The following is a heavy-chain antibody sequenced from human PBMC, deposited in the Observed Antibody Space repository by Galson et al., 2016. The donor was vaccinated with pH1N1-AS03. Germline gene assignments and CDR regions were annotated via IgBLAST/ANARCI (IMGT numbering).Heavy chain of an antibody. V-gene: IGHV3-21*06. CDR3: AVSPSVKAPPYY. CDR1: GFTFSYN. CDR2: ITSDSGYI. J-gene: IGHJ4*02. Sequence: SLRLSCAASGFTFSYNMNWVRQAPGKGLEWVSSITSDSGYIDYGDSVKGRFTISRDNAKNSLFLQMNSLRAEDTAVYYCAVSPSVKAPPYYWGQGTLVTVSS. D-gene: IGHD6-6*01.